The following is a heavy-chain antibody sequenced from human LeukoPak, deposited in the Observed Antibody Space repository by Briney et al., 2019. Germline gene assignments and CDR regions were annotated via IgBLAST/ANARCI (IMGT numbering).Heavy chain of an antibody. CDR3: ARGTGYSFGYQYYFDY. Sequence: SETLSLTCTVSGGPISSSSYYWGWIRQPPGKGLEWIGYIYYSGSTNYKPSLKSRVTISVDTSKNQFSLKLSSVTAADTAVYYCARGTGYSFGYQYYFDYWGQGTLVTVSS. V-gene: IGHV4-61*05. CDR1: GGPISSSSYY. D-gene: IGHD5-18*01. J-gene: IGHJ4*02. CDR2: IYYSGST.